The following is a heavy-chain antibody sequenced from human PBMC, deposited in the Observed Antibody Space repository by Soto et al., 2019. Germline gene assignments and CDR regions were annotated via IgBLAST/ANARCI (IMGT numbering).Heavy chain of an antibody. CDR1: GFTFSAYD. CDR3: ARAYSGRLPRRADYYYALDV. D-gene: IGHD2-15*01. J-gene: IGHJ6*02. CDR2: LGAADDP. Sequence: EVQLVESGGGVVQPGGSLRLSCAASGFTFSAYDMHWVRQVPGKGLEWVSALGAADDPHYLRSVKGRFTISRENAQNSLYLQMNGLRAGDTAVDYCARAYSGRLPRRADYYYALDVWGQGTTVTVSS. V-gene: IGHV3-13*05.